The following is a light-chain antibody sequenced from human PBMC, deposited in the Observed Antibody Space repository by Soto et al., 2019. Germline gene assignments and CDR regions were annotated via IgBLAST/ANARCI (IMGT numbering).Light chain of an antibody. Sequence: SYELTQPPSVSVSPGQTGRITCSGDALPKQYAYWYQQKPGQAPVLLIYKDSERPSGIPERFSGSSSGTTVTLTISRVQAEDEADYYCQSPHSSGSFGVFGGGTKVTVL. J-gene: IGLJ3*02. CDR3: QSPHSSGSFGV. V-gene: IGLV3-25*02. CDR1: ALPKQY. CDR2: KDS.